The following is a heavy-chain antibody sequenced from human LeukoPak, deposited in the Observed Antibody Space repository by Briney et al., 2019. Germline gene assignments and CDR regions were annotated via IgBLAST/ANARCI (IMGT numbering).Heavy chain of an antibody. D-gene: IGHD4-23*01. V-gene: IGHV4-59*01. CDR3: ARVGVDYTGNVIKYYFDS. Sequence: SETLSLTCTVSGGSISSYYWSWIRQPPGKGLEWIGYIHYSGSTNYNPSLKSRVIISVDTSKNRFSLKLSPVIAADTAVYYCARVGVDYTGNVIKYYFDSWGQGTLVTVSS. J-gene: IGHJ4*02. CDR1: GGSISSYY. CDR2: IHYSGST.